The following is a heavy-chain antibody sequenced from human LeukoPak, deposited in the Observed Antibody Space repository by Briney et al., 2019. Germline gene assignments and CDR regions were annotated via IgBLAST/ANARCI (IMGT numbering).Heavy chain of an antibody. J-gene: IGHJ5*02. D-gene: IGHD3-22*01. CDR2: IYTSGSP. V-gene: IGHV4-61*02. Sequence: SQTLSLTCTVSGGSISSGSYYWSWIRQPAGKGLEWIGRIYTSGSPNYNPSLKSRVTISVDTSKNQFSLKLSSVTAADTAVYYCARGEYYYDSSGYYGGYNWFDPWGQGTLVTVSS. CDR3: ARGEYYYDSSGYYGGYNWFDP. CDR1: GGSISSGSYY.